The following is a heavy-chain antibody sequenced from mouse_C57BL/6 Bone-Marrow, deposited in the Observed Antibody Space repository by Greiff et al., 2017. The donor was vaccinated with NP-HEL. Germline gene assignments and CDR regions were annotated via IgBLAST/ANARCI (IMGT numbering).Heavy chain of an antibody. V-gene: IGHV5-6*01. J-gene: IGHJ2*01. CDR2: LSSGGSYT. CDR3: ARTRRFDY. CDR1: GFTFSSYG. Sequence: EVQLVESGGDLVKPGGSLKLSCAASGFTFSSYGMSWVRQTPDKRLEWVATLSSGGSYTYYPDSVQGRFTISRDNAKNTLYLQMSRLKSEDTAVYYYARTRRFDYWGQGTTLTVSS.